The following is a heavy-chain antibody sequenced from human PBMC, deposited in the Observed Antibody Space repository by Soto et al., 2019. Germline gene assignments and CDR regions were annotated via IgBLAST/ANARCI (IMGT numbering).Heavy chain of an antibody. V-gene: IGHV1-18*01. CDR3: ARGQLGGVNWFDP. D-gene: IGHD6-13*01. Sequence: HLVQSGPEVKKPGASVTVSCKTSGYTFTNFGLSWVRQAPGQGLESIGWIATYNTNRNYAQKFHDRLTMTTDTPTSTEYMELKSLGYDDTAVYYCARGQLGGVNWFDPWGQGTLVT. CDR2: IATYNTNR. CDR1: GYTFTNFG. J-gene: IGHJ5*02.